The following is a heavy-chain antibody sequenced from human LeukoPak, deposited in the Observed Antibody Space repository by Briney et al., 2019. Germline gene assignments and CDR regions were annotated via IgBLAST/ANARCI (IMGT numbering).Heavy chain of an antibody. CDR2: ISAYNGNT. CDR1: GYTFTSYG. Sequence: ASVKVPCKASGYTFTSYGISWVRQAPGQGLEWMGWISAYNGNTNYAQKLQGRVTMTTDTSTSTAYMELRSLRSDDTAVYYCARAGNYYDSSGYSHDAFDIWGQGTMVTVSS. J-gene: IGHJ3*02. D-gene: IGHD3-22*01. CDR3: ARAGNYYDSSGYSHDAFDI. V-gene: IGHV1-18*01.